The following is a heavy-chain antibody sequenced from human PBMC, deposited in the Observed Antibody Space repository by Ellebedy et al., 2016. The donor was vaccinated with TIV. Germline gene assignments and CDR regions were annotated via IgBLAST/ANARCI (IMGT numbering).Heavy chain of an antibody. CDR2: ISTYNGNT. CDR1: GYTVTTYG. J-gene: IGHJ5*02. D-gene: IGHD6-13*01. V-gene: IGHV1-18*01. CDR3: ARDGAVAGTRWLDP. Sequence: ASVKVSXXASGYTVTTYGISWVRQAPGQGLEWMGWISTYNGNTNYAQKLQGRVTMTTDTSTSTAYMELRSLRSDDTAVYYCARDGAVAGTRWLDPWGQGTLVTVSS.